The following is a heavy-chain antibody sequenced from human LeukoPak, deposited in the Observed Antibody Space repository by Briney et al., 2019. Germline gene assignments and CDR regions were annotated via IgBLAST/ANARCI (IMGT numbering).Heavy chain of an antibody. J-gene: IGHJ4*02. CDR3: AREGVFFYDSDGYYPFDY. CDR1: GYTFSMYG. D-gene: IGHD3-22*01. Sequence: ASVKVSCKATGYTFSMYGISWVRQAPGQGLEWMGWISVSIGDTNYAQNLQGRVIMTTDTSTNTAFMELRNLRSDDTAVYYCAREGVFFYDSDGYYPFDYWGQGTLVTVSS. V-gene: IGHV1-18*01. CDR2: ISVSIGDT.